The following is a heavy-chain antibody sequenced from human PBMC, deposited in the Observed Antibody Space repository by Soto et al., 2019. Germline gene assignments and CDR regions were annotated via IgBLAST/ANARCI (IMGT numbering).Heavy chain of an antibody. D-gene: IGHD3-9*01. V-gene: IGHV4-39*01. CDR2: IYYSGST. J-gene: IGHJ5*02. CDR1: GGSISSSSYY. Sequence: SETLSLTCTVSGGSISSSSYYWGWIRQPPGKGLEWIGSIYYSGSTYYNPSLKSRVTISVDTSKNQFSLKLSSVTAADTAVYYCARIHRAYDILTGYSLHNWFDPWGQGTLVTVSS. CDR3: ARIHRAYDILTGYSLHNWFDP.